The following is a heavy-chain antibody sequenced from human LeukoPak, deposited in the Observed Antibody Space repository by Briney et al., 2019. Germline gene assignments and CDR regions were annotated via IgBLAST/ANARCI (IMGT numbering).Heavy chain of an antibody. Sequence: GGSLRLSCAASGFTFGSYSMNWVRQAPGKGLEWVSSITSSSRYIYYADSVKGRFTISRDNAKNSLYLQMNSLRAEDTAVYYCARHVVAVGFDYWGQGTLVTVSS. CDR1: GFTFGSYS. J-gene: IGHJ4*02. D-gene: IGHD3-22*01. V-gene: IGHV3-21*01. CDR2: ITSSSRYI. CDR3: ARHVVAVGFDY.